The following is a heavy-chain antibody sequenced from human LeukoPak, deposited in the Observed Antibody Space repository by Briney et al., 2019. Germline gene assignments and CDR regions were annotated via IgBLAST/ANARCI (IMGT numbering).Heavy chain of an antibody. V-gene: IGHV4-39*07. J-gene: IGHJ3*02. D-gene: IGHD2-2*02. CDR3: ARGTRCSSTSCYTRFFAFDI. CDR2: IYYSGST. Sequence: SETLSLTCTVSGGSISSSSYYWGWIRQPPGKGLEWIGSIYYSGSTYYNPSLKSRVTISVDTSKNQFSLKLSSVTAADTAVYYCARGTRCSSTSCYTRFFAFDIWGQGTMVTVSS. CDR1: GGSISSSSYY.